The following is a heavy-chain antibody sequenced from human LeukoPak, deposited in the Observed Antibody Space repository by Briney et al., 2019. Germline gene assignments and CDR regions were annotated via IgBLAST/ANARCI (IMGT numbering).Heavy chain of an antibody. Sequence: SETLSLTCAVYGGSFSGYYWSWIRQPPGKGLEWIGEINHSGSTNYNPSLKSRVTISVDTSKNQFSLKLSSVTAADTAVYYCARVGSSWYSSTRFYNWFDPWGQGTLVTVSS. J-gene: IGHJ5*02. CDR1: GGSFSGYY. CDR3: ARVGSSWYSSTRFYNWFDP. D-gene: IGHD6-13*01. CDR2: INHSGST. V-gene: IGHV4-34*01.